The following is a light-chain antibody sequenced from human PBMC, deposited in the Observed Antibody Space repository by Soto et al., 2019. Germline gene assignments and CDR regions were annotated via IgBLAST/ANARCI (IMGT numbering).Light chain of an antibody. CDR3: QQYGSSPRT. J-gene: IGKJ1*01. V-gene: IGKV3-20*01. CDR2: GAS. Sequence: EIVLTQSPGTLSLSPGERATLSCRASQSVSSSYLAWYQQKPGQAPRLLIYGASSRATGIPDRFSGSGSGTDVTLNIRRLEPEDFAEYYCQQYGSSPRTFGQGTKVAIK. CDR1: QSVSSSY.